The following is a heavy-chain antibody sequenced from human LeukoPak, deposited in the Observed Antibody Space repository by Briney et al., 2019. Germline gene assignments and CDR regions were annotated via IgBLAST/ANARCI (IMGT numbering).Heavy chain of an antibody. J-gene: IGHJ6*02. CDR2: ISSSSSYI. CDR3: AGDREHIVANYYYYGMDV. CDR1: GFTFSSYS. D-gene: IGHD5-12*01. Sequence: GGSLRLSCAASGFTFSSYSMNWVRQAPGKGLEWVSSISSSSSYIYYADSVKGRFTISRDNAKNSLYLQMNSLRAEDTAVYYCAGDREHIVANYYYYGMDVWGQGTTVTVSS. V-gene: IGHV3-21*01.